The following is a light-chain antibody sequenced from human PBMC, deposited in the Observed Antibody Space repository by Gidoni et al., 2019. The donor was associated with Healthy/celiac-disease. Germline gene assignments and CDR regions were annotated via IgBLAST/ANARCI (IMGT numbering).Light chain of an antibody. Sequence: DIQMTQYPSSLSASVGDRVTIICRASQSISSYLNWYQQKPGKAPKLLIYAASSLQSGVPSRFSGSGSGTDFTLTISSLQPEDFATYYCQQSYSTPPTFGQGTKLEIK. CDR3: QQSYSTPPT. CDR2: AAS. J-gene: IGKJ2*01. V-gene: IGKV1-39*01. CDR1: QSISSY.